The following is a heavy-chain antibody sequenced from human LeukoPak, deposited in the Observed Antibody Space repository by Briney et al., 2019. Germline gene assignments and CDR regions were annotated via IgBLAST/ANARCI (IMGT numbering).Heavy chain of an antibody. D-gene: IGHD3-10*01. CDR2: IFHSENT. CDR1: GYSIRSGHY. CDR3: AREYLEYGSGNDYFDY. Sequence: SETLSFTCTVSGYSIRSGHYWGWIRQPPGKGLEWIGNIFHSENTYYNPSLKSRVTISLDTSKNHFSLKVSSVTAADTAVYYCAREYLEYGSGNDYFDYWGQGTLVTVSS. J-gene: IGHJ4*02. V-gene: IGHV4-38-2*02.